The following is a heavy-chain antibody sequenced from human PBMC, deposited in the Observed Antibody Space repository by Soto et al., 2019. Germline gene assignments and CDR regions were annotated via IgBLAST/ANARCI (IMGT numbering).Heavy chain of an antibody. J-gene: IGHJ5*02. Sequence: PSETLSLTCTVSGGSIHSGGYYWSWIRQHPGKGLEWIGSIYYTWSTDYNPSLKSRVTVSLDTSKNQFSLNLISVTAADTAVYYCARGITSRASWFDPWGQGTLVTVSS. D-gene: IGHD1-20*01. CDR3: ARGITSRASWFDP. V-gene: IGHV4-31*03. CDR2: IYYTWST. CDR1: GGSIHSGGYY.